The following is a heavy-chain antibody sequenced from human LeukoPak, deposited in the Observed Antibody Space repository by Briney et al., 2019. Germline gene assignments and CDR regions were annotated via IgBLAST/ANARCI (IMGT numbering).Heavy chain of an antibody. CDR3: AKDGLYCSGGSCYDEGREGDAFDI. CDR1: GFTFSSYG. CDR2: IRYDGSNK. J-gene: IGHJ3*02. V-gene: IGHV3-30*02. Sequence: PGASLRLSCAASGFTFSSYGMHWVRQAPGKGLEWVAFIRYDGSNKYYADSVKGRFTISRDNSKNTLYLQMNSLRAEDTAVYYCAKDGLYCSGGSCYDEGREGDAFDIWGQGTMVTVSS. D-gene: IGHD2-15*01.